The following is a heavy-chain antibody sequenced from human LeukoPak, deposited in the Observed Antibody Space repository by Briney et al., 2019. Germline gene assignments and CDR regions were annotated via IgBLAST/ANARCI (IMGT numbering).Heavy chain of an antibody. D-gene: IGHD5-12*01. CDR1: GGSISSSNW. J-gene: IGHJ3*02. CDR2: IFDSGST. CDR3: ATHSRSGSGGSENAFEI. V-gene: IGHV4-4*02. Sequence: SGTLSLTCAVSGGSISSSNWWSWVRQPPGKGLEWIGNIFDSGSTHYNPSLKSRVTISVDTSKNQFSLNLNSVTAADTAVYYCATHSRSGSGGSENAFEIWGQGTMVTVSS.